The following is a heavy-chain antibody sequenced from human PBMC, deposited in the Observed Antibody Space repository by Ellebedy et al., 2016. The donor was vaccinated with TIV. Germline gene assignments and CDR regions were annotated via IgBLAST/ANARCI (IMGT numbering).Heavy chain of an antibody. CDR3: ARGSIVTAMVDSYGMDV. D-gene: IGHD5-18*01. J-gene: IGHJ6*02. CDR2: IIPIFGTA. V-gene: IGHV1-69*13. CDR1: GGTFSSYA. Sequence: SVKVSXXASGGTFSSYAISWVRQAPGQGLEWMGGIIPIFGTANYAQKFQGRVTITADESTSTAYMELSSLRSEDTAVYYCARGSIVTAMVDSYGMDVWGQGTTVTVSS.